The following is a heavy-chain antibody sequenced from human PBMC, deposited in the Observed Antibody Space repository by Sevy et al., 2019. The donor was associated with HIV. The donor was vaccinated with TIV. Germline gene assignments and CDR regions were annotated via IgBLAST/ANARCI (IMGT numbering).Heavy chain of an antibody. CDR1: RFTFSSYA. D-gene: IGHD4-17*01. CDR3: AKSLGLYGDSIDY. J-gene: IGHJ4*02. Sequence: GGSLRLSCAASRFTFSSYAMSWVRQAPGKGLEWVSAISGSGGSTYYSDSVKGRFTISRDNSKNTLYLQMNSLRAEDTAVYYCAKSLGLYGDSIDYWGQGTLVTVSS. V-gene: IGHV3-23*01. CDR2: ISGSGGST.